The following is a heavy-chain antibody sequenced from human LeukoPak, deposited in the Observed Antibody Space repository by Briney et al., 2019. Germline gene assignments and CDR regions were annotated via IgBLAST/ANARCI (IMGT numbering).Heavy chain of an antibody. J-gene: IGHJ4*02. Sequence: SETLSLTCAVYGGSFSGYYWSWIRQPPGKGLEWIGEINHSGSTNYNPSLKSRVTISVGTSKNQFSLKLSSVTAADTAVYYCARGSGYFLVDWGQGTLVTVSS. V-gene: IGHV4-34*01. CDR3: ARGSGYFLVD. CDR2: INHSGST. D-gene: IGHD3-22*01. CDR1: GGSFSGYY.